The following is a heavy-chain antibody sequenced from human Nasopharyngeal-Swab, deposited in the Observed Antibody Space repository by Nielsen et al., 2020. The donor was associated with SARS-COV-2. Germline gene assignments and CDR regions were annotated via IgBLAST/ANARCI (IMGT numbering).Heavy chain of an antibody. Sequence: ASVKVSCKASGYTLTNYGVTWVRQAPGQGLEWMGWISGYNGNTKFAQKLQGRATMTTDTATSTAYMELRSLRSGDTAVYYCARAPSGSLQWFDPWGQGTLVTVSS. CDR1: GYTLTNYG. CDR3: ARAPSGSLQWFDP. D-gene: IGHD1-26*01. J-gene: IGHJ5*01. V-gene: IGHV1-18*01. CDR2: ISGYNGNT.